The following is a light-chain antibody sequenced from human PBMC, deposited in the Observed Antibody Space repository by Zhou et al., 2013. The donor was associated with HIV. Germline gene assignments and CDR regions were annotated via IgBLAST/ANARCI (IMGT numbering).Light chain of an antibody. V-gene: IGKV1-12*01. Sequence: DIQMTQSPSSVSASVGDRVTISCRASQDISSWLAWYQQKPGKAPKLLIYAASTLQSGVPSRFSGSGSGTDFTLTISSLQPEDFATYYCLQHNSYPRTFGQGTEVEIK. CDR3: LQHNSYPRT. CDR1: QDISSW. CDR2: AAS. J-gene: IGKJ1*01.